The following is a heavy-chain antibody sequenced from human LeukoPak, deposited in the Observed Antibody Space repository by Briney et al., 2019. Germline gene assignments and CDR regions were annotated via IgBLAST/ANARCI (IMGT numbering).Heavy chain of an antibody. Sequence: PGRSLRLSCAGSGFTFTNYGMHWVRQVPGKGLEWVAVISYDGNIKYYAGSVKGRFTISRDDSKNTLYLQMNSLRAEDTAVYYCARGDTVTIDYWGQGILVTVSS. V-gene: IGHV3-30*03. CDR1: GFTFTNYG. D-gene: IGHD4-17*01. J-gene: IGHJ4*02. CDR2: ISYDGNIK. CDR3: ARGDTVTIDY.